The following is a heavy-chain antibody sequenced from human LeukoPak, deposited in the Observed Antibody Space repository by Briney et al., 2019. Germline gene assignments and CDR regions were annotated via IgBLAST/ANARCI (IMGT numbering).Heavy chain of an antibody. D-gene: IGHD4-17*01. J-gene: IGHJ4*02. CDR1: GFTFNNFG. CDR3: ASEKYGDYGFDY. Sequence: GGSLRLSCAASGFTFNNFGMHWVRQAPGKGLEWVSFIGYEGVHKYYADSVKGRLTISRDNSKNTLYLQMNSLRAEDTAVYYCASEKYGDYGFDYWGQGTLVTVSS. CDR2: IGYEGVHK. V-gene: IGHV3-30*12.